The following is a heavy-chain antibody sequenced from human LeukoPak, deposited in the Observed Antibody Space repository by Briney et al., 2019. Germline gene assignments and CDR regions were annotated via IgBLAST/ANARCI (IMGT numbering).Heavy chain of an antibody. D-gene: IGHD5-12*01. CDR3: ARDSGGYDPVDY. Sequence: PGGSLRLSCAASGFTFSSYSMNWVRQAPGKGLEWVSSISSNSSYIYYADSVKGRFTISRDNAKNSLYLQMNSLRAEDTAVYYCARDSGGYDPVDYWGQGTLVTVSS. CDR2: ISSNSSYI. CDR1: GFTFSSYS. J-gene: IGHJ4*02. V-gene: IGHV3-21*01.